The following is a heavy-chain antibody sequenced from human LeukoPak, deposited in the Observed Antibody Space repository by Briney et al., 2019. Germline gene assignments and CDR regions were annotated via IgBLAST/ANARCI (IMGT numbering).Heavy chain of an antibody. V-gene: IGHV4-59*01. J-gene: IGHJ5*02. Sequence: SETLSLTCSVSGGSLSSYSWSWIRQPPGEGLEWIGYIYNSGSTIYNPSLKSRHTISVDTSKNQFALKLNSVTAPGTALYYCARAGPTDWLDPWGQGTLVTVSS. CDR2: IYNSGST. D-gene: IGHD1-26*01. CDR3: ARAGPTDWLDP. CDR1: GGSLSSYS.